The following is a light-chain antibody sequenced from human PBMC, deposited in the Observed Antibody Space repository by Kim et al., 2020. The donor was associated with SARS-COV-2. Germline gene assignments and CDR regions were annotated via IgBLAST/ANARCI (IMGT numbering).Light chain of an antibody. CDR1: KLGDKY. J-gene: IGLJ2*01. CDR2: QDS. CDR3: QAWDGSTVV. Sequence: SYELTQPPSVSVSPGQTASITCSGDKLGDKYACWYQQKPGQSPVLVIYQDSKRPSGIPERFSGSNSGNTATLTISRTQAMDEADYYCQAWDGSTVV. V-gene: IGLV3-1*01.